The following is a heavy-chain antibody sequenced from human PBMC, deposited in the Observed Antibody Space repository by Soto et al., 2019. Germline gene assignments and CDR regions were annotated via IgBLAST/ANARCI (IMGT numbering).Heavy chain of an antibody. D-gene: IGHD1-26*01. CDR2: IYYSGST. V-gene: IGHV4-59*01. J-gene: IGHJ4*02. Sequence: SDTLSLTCPVSGGSISSYYWSWIRQPPGKGLEWIGYIYYSGSTNYNPSLKSRVTISVDTSKNQFSLKLTSVTAADTAVYYCARRYGGNFDYWGQGTLVTVS. CDR1: GGSISSYY. CDR3: ARRYGGNFDY.